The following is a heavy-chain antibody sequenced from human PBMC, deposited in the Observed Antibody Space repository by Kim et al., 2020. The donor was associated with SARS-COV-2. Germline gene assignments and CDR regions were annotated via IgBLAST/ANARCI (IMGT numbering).Heavy chain of an antibody. Sequence: ASVKVSCKASGYTFKIYPSNWLRQDPGQRLEWMGLVNAANDETKNSQKFQGRVTITRDTSANPAYMDLRSLTFEDTAIYYCARGMNPTVYAYWGQGTQSTVSP. CDR1: GYTFKIYP. V-gene: IGHV1-3*01. D-gene: IGHD4-4*01. CDR2: VNAANDET. J-gene: IGHJ4*02. CDR3: ARGMNPTVYAY.